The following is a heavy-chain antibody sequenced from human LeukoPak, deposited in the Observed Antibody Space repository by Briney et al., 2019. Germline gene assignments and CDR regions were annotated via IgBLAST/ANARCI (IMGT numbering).Heavy chain of an antibody. CDR2: ISYDGSNK. V-gene: IGHV3-30*04. CDR3: AKGAGWLQYLKPHNWFDP. Sequence: GGSLRLSCAASGFAFSSYAMHWVRQAPGKGLEWVAVISYDGSNKYYADSVKGRFTISRDNSKNTLYLQMNSLRAEDTAVYYCAKGAGWLQYLKPHNWFDPWGQGTLVTVSS. J-gene: IGHJ5*02. D-gene: IGHD5-24*01. CDR1: GFAFSSYA.